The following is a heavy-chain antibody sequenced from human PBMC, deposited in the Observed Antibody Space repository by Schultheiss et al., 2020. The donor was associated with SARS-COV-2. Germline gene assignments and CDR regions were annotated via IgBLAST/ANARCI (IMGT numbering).Heavy chain of an antibody. D-gene: IGHD3-3*01. Sequence: GGSLRLSCTTSGFTFGDYAMSWVRQAPGKGLEWVSGISGNGGSTYYADSVKGRFTISRDKSKNTLYLQMNSLRVEDTAVYYCAKEAGVIIGWFDPWGQGTLVTVSS. V-gene: IGHV3-23*01. CDR3: AKEAGVIIGWFDP. J-gene: IGHJ5*02. CDR2: ISGNGGST. CDR1: GFTFGDYA.